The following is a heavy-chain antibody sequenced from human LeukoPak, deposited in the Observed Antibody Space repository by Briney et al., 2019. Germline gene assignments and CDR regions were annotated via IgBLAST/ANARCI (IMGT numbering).Heavy chain of an antibody. CDR3: ARKQTGTMYDV. CDR1: GGSISSSRYY. Sequence: SETLSLTCIVPGGSISSSRYYWAWLRQSPGKGLEWIGTFSSGGSAYYNPSLTSRVSISKDTSDNQFSLRLYSVTTADTAVYYCARKQTGTMYDVWGQGTQVTVSS. V-gene: IGHV4-39*07. CDR2: FSSGGSA. J-gene: IGHJ4*02. D-gene: IGHD1-7*01.